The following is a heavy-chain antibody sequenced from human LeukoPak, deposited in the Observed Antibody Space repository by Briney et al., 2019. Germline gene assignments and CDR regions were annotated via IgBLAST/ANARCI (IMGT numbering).Heavy chain of an antibody. CDR3: AKDEPVTKIYWYFDL. CDR1: GFTFSSYG. CDR2: ISYDGSNK. V-gene: IGHV3-30*18. Sequence: GGSLRLSCAASGFTFSSYGMHWVRQAPGKGLEWVAVISYDGSNKYYADSVKGRFTISRDNSKNTLYLQMNSLRAEDTAVYYCAKDEPVTKIYWYFDLWGRGTLVTVSS. J-gene: IGHJ2*01. D-gene: IGHD4-17*01.